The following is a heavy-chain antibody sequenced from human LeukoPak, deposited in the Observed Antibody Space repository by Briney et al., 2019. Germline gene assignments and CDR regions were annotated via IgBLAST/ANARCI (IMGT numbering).Heavy chain of an antibody. J-gene: IGHJ6*02. CDR2: IYHSGST. CDR1: GGSISSSNW. D-gene: IGHD4-11*01. CDR3: ARDMHDYMLFNYYGMDV. V-gene: IGHV4-4*02. Sequence: SGTLSLTCAVSGGSISSSNWWSWVRQPPGKGLEWIGEIYHSGSTNYNPSLKRRVTISVDKSKNQFSLKLSSVTAADTAVYYCARDMHDYMLFNYYGMDVWGQGTTVTVSS.